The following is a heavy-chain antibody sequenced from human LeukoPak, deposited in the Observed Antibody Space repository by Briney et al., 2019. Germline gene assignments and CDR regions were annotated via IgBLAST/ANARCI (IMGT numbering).Heavy chain of an antibody. D-gene: IGHD5-24*01. J-gene: IGHJ6*02. Sequence: GGSLRLSCAASGFDFEDYAVHWVRQVPGKGLEWVSGISWNSGAKAYADSVRGRFTISRDNAKNSLYLQMNSLRGEDTALYYCAKARLMAAPFYYYGMDVWGPGTTVTVSS. V-gene: IGHV3-9*01. CDR3: AKARLMAAPFYYYGMDV. CDR1: GFDFEDYA. CDR2: ISWNSGAK.